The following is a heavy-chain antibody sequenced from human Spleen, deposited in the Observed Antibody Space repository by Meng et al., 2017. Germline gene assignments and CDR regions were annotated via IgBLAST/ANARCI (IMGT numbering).Heavy chain of an antibody. J-gene: IGHJ5*02. Sequence: SETLSLTCTVSGDSISNTYYYWAWFRQSPGKGLEWIGSTPYSGSIYTSPSLKSRVTISVDTSNNQFSLRLNSVNTADTAVYFCARGVGGDRWFAPWGQGTLVTVSS. CDR2: TPYSGSI. CDR3: ARGVGGDRWFAP. CDR1: GDSISNTYYY. V-gene: IGHV4-39*07. D-gene: IGHD2-21*02.